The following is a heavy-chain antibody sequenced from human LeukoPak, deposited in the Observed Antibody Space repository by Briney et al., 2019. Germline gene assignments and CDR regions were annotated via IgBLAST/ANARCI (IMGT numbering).Heavy chain of an antibody. Sequence: SGGSLRLSCAASGFTFSSYSMNWVRQAPGEGLAWVSSISSSSTSIYYADSVKGRFTISRDNAKNSLYLQMNSLRAEDTAVYYCASGRLGQCSRTNCYDDDFDIWGQGTMVTVSS. J-gene: IGHJ3*02. CDR3: ASGRLGQCSRTNCYDDDFDI. D-gene: IGHD2-2*01. CDR2: ISSSSTSI. CDR1: GFTFSSYS. V-gene: IGHV3-21*01.